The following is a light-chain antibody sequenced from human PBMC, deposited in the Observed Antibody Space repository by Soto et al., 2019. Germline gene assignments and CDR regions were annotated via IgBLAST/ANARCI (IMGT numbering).Light chain of an antibody. Sequence: QSALTQPASVSGSPGQSITISCTGTSRDVGGYSYVSWYQQHPGKAPKLMIYDVNNRPSGVSDRFSGSKSDNTASLTISGLQAEDESDYYCSSFTSYSTLVFGGGTKVTVL. CDR3: SSFTSYSTLV. CDR2: DVN. CDR1: SRDVGGYSY. J-gene: IGLJ2*01. V-gene: IGLV2-14*03.